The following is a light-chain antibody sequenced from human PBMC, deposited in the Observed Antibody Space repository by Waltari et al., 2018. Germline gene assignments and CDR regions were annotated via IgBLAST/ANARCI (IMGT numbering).Light chain of an antibody. Sequence: DIVMTQSPDSLAVSLGERATVNCKSSQSVLYSSNNKNYVAWYHQKAGQPPKLLIAWASTRESGVPDRFSGSGSGTNFTLTISSLQAEDVAVYYCQQYYNTPYTFGRGPSWRSN. V-gene: IGKV4-1*01. CDR1: QSVLYSSNNKNY. J-gene: IGKJ2*01. CDR3: QQYYNTPYT. CDR2: WAS.